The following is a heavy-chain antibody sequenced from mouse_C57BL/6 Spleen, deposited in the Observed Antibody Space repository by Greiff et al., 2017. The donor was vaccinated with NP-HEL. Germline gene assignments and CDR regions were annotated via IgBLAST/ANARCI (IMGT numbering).Heavy chain of an antibody. CDR3: ARHEEGYYDYDGAMDY. CDR2: FYPGSGSI. CDR1: GYTFTEYT. V-gene: IGHV1-62-2*01. Sequence: VKLQESGAELVKPGASVKLSCKASGYTFTEYTIHWVKQRSGQGLEWIGWFYPGSGSIKYNEKFKDKATLTADKSSSTVYMELSRLTSEDSAVYFCARHEEGYYDYDGAMDYWGQGTSVTVSS. J-gene: IGHJ4*01. D-gene: IGHD2-4*01.